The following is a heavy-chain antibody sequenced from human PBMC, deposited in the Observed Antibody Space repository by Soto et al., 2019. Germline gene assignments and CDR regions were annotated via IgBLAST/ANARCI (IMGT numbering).Heavy chain of an antibody. CDR3: ARESAAAGGFDY. J-gene: IGHJ4*02. V-gene: IGHV1-8*01. CDR2: MNPNSGNT. D-gene: IGHD6-13*01. CDR1: GYTFTSYD. Sequence: ASVKVSCKASGYTFTSYDINWVRQATGQGLEWMGWMNPNSGNTGYAQKFQGRVTMTRNTSISTAYMELSSPRSEDTAVYYCARESAAAGGFDYWGQGTLVTVSS.